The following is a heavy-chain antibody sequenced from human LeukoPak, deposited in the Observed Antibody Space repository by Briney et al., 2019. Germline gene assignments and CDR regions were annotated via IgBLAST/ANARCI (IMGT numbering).Heavy chain of an antibody. CDR2: ISAYNGNT. CDR1: GYTFTSYG. Sequence: ASVTVSFKASGYTFTSYGISWVRQAPGQGLEWMGWISAYNGNTNYAQRLQGRVTMTTDTSTSTAYMELRSLRSDDTAVYYCAREVTRWLQEIHYWGQGTLVTVSS. V-gene: IGHV1-18*01. CDR3: AREVTRWLQEIHY. D-gene: IGHD5-24*01. J-gene: IGHJ4*02.